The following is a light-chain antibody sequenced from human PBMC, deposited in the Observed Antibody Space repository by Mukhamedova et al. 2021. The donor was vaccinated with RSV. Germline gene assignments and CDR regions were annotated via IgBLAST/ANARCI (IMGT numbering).Light chain of an antibody. J-gene: IGLJ1*01. V-gene: IGLV2-14*01. CDR1: SDVGGYNY. CDR3: SSYTSSSTLYV. Sequence: SDVGGYNYVSWYQQHPGKAPKLMIYEVSNRPSGVSNRFSGSKSGNTASLTISGLQAEDEADYYCSSYTSSSTLYVFGTGTKVTVL. CDR2: EVS.